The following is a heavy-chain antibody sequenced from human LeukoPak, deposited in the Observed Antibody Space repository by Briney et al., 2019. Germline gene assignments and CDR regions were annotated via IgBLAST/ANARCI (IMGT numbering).Heavy chain of an antibody. CDR1: GFTFSSYA. CDR2: ISYDGSNK. V-gene: IGHV3-30-3*01. Sequence: PGGSLRLSCAASGFTFSSYAMHWVRQAPGKGLEWVAVISYDGSNKYYADSVKGRFTTSRDNSKNTLYLQMNSLRAEDTAVYYCARHSSSCWDYWGQGTLVTVSS. CDR3: ARHSSSCWDY. D-gene: IGHD6-6*01. J-gene: IGHJ4*02.